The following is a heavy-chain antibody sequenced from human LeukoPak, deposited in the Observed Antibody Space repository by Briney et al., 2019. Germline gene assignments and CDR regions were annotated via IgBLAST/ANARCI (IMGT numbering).Heavy chain of an antibody. CDR1: GGSMSSNY. CDR2: IYYSGST. D-gene: IGHD1-14*01. Sequence: PSETLSLTCTISGGSMSSNYWSWIRQPPGKGLEWIGYIYYSGSTNYNPSLKSRVSISVDTSKNQFSLKLSSVTAADTAVYYCARDSGAFDIWGQGTMVTVSS. V-gene: IGHV4-59*01. J-gene: IGHJ3*02. CDR3: ARDSGAFDI.